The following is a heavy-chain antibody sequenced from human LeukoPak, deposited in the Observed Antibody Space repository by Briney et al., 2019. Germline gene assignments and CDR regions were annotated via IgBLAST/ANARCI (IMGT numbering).Heavy chain of an antibody. CDR1: GGSISSYY. Sequence: ASETLSLTCTVSGGSISSYYWSWIRQPPGKGLEWIGYIYYSGSTNYNPSLKSRVTMSVDTSKNQFSLKLSSVTAADTAVYYCARDNPNDFWSGYYPYYFDYWGQGTLVTVSS. CDR2: IYYSGST. CDR3: ARDNPNDFWSGYYPYYFDY. V-gene: IGHV4-59*12. D-gene: IGHD3-3*01. J-gene: IGHJ4*02.